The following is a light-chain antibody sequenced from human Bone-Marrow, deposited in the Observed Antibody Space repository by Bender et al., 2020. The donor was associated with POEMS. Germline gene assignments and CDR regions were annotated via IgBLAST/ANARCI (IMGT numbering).Light chain of an antibody. CDR2: NNS. J-gene: IGLJ3*02. CDR3: ATWDDSLNSWV. Sequence: QSVLTQPPSASGTPGQRVTISCSGSSSKFGSYPVNWYQQLPGAAPKLVIFNNSQRPSGVPDRFSGSNSGTSASLAIRGLLSDDEADFYCATWDDSLNSWVFGGGTKLTVL. V-gene: IGLV1-44*01. CDR1: SSKFGSYP.